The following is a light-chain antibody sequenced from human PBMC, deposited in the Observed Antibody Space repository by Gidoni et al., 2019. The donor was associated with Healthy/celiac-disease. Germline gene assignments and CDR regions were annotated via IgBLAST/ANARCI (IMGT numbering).Light chain of an antibody. CDR2: DAS. Sequence: EIVLTQSPATLSLSPGERATLSCRASQSFSSYLAWYQQKPGQAPRLLIYDASNRATGIPARFIGSGSGTDFTLTISSLEPADFAVYYGQQRSNWPYTFGQXTKLEIK. J-gene: IGKJ2*01. CDR1: QSFSSY. CDR3: QQRSNWPYT. V-gene: IGKV3-11*01.